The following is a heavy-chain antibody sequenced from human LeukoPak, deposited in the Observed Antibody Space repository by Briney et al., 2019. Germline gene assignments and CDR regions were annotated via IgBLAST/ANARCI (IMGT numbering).Heavy chain of an antibody. J-gene: IGHJ6*03. D-gene: IGHD3-10*01. CDR3: ARLRGFSGYDYYMDV. Sequence: KPSETLSLTCTVSGGSISSSSYYWGWIRQPPGKGLEWIGSIYYSGSTYYNPSLKSRVTISVDTSKNQFSLKLSSVTAADTAVYYCARLRGFSGYDYYMDVWGKGTTVTVSS. CDR1: GGSISSSSYY. V-gene: IGHV4-39*01. CDR2: IYYSGST.